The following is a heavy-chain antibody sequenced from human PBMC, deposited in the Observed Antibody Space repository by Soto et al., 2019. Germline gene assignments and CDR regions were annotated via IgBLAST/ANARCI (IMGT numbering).Heavy chain of an antibody. D-gene: IGHD3-9*01. CDR1: GYTFTNYG. V-gene: IGHV1-18*01. CDR2: INANNGNT. J-gene: IGHJ4*02. CDR3: ARDTMTGYLQFDY. Sequence: QVHLVQSGAEVKKPGASVKVSCRASGYTFTNYGISWVRQAPGQGLEWMGWINANNGNTNYAQTLQGRVTMTTDTSTSTAYMELRSLRSDDTAVYYCARDTMTGYLQFDYWGQGTLVTVSS.